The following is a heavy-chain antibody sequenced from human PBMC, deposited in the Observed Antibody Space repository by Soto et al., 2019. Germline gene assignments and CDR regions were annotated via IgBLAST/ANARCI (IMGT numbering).Heavy chain of an antibody. D-gene: IGHD2-15*01. J-gene: IGHJ6*02. CDR2: ISGSSVSI. V-gene: IGHV3-48*02. CDR3: ARLTSILYRMDV. Sequence: GGSLRLSCGAAGFTFSSYSMNWVRQAPGKGLEWVSYISGSSVSIYYADSVKGRFTVSRDNAQNSLFLEMNSLRDEDTAVYYCARLTSILYRMDVWGRGTTVTVSS. CDR1: GFTFSSYS.